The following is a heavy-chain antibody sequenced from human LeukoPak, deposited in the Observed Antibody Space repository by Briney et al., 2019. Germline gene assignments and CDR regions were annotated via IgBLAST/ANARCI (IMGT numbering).Heavy chain of an antibody. D-gene: IGHD3-3*01. Sequence: ASVKVSCKASGYTFTSYYMHWVRQAPGQGLEWMGIINPSGGSTTYAQKFQGRVTMTRDTSTSTVYMELSSLRSEDTAVYYCARGYYDFWSGYYSPDYWGQGTLVTVSS. CDR2: INPSGGST. CDR3: ARGYYDFWSGYYSPDY. CDR1: GYTFTSYY. V-gene: IGHV1-46*01. J-gene: IGHJ4*02.